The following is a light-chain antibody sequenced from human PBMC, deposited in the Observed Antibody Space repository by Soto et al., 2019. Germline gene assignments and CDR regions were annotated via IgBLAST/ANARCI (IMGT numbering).Light chain of an antibody. CDR3: RHPAQYPGT. CDR2: AAS. V-gene: IGKV1-5*01. Sequence: DRVTITCRASQSISSWLAWYQQKPGKAPKLLIYAASSLQSGVPSRFSVTGTGPHFTLTCSLRLPDDPLTYSMRHPAQYPGTIGQGTKVDIK. CDR1: QSISSW. J-gene: IGKJ1*01.